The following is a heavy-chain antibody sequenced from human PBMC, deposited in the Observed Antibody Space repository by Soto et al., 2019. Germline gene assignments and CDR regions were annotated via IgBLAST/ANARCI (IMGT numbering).Heavy chain of an antibody. D-gene: IGHD6-19*01. CDR1: GGSISSYY. CDR2: IYYSGST. CDR3: ARDGLSSGWYRSLGYWFDP. Sequence: SETLSLTCTVSGGSISSYYWSWIRQPPGKGLEWIGYIYYSGSTNYNPSLKSRVTISVDTSKNQFSLKLSSVTAADTAVYYCARDGLSSGWYRSLGYWFDPWGQGTLVTVSS. J-gene: IGHJ5*02. V-gene: IGHV4-59*01.